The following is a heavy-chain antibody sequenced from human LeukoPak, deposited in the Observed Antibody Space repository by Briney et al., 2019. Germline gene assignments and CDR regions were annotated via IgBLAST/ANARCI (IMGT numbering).Heavy chain of an antibody. J-gene: IGHJ4*02. Sequence: GGSLRLSCAASGFTFSNYGMHWVRQAPGKGLEWVAFIPYDGSEKSYTDSVKGRFTISRDNSKNTLYLQMNSLRAEDTAVYYCAKDFGDRFDYWGQGTLVTVSS. CDR3: AKDFGDRFDY. V-gene: IGHV3-30*02. CDR1: GFTFSNYG. D-gene: IGHD2-21*02. CDR2: IPYDGSEK.